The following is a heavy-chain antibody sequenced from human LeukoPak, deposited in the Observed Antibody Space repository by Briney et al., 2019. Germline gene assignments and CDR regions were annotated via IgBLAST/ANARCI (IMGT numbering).Heavy chain of an antibody. CDR2: IKPNSGGT. Sequence: ASVKGSCKASGYTFTGYYMHGVRQAPGQGGEWRGRIKPNSGGTNDVQKFQGRVTMNRDTSISTAYMELSRLRSDDTAVYYCARDITGTDFDYWGQGTLVTVSS. V-gene: IGHV1-2*06. J-gene: IGHJ4*02. CDR3: ARDITGTDFDY. D-gene: IGHD1-7*01. CDR1: GYTFTGYY.